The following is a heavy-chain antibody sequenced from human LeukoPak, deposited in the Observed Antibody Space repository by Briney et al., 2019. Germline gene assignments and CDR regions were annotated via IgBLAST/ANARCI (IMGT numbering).Heavy chain of an antibody. CDR1: GFTFDDYG. CDR2: INWNGGST. J-gene: IGHJ6*03. Sequence: PGGSLRLSCAASGFTFDDYGMSWVRQAPGKGLEWVSGINWNGGSTGYADSVKGRFTISRDNAKNSLYLQMNSLRPEDTAVYYCARERAVTTPYYYYYMDVWGKGTTVTVSS. V-gene: IGHV3-20*04. D-gene: IGHD4-17*01. CDR3: ARERAVTTPYYYYYMDV.